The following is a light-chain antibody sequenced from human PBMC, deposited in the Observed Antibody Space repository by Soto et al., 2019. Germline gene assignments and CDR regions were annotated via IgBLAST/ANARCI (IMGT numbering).Light chain of an antibody. V-gene: IGLV2-8*01. J-gene: IGLJ2*01. CDR2: EVS. CDR3: SSYGGSNNLV. CDR1: SSDVGGYSY. Sequence: QSALTQPPSASGSPGQSVTISCTGASSDVGGYSYVSWYQQHPGKAPKLMIYEVSKRPSGVPDRFSGSKFGNTASLTVSGLQAEDDADYYCSSYGGSNNLVFGGGTKLTVL.